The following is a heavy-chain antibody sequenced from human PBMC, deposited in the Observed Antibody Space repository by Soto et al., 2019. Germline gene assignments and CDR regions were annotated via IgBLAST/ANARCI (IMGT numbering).Heavy chain of an antibody. V-gene: IGHV1-3*01. J-gene: IGHJ4*02. D-gene: IGHD6-13*01. CDR1: GYTFTSYA. CDR3: ARIVPAAGPHFDY. CDR2: INAGNGNT. Sequence: GASVKVSCKASGYTFTSYAMHWVRQAPGQRLEWMGWINAGNGNTKYSQKFQGRVTITRDTSASTAYMELSSLRSEDTAVYYCARIVPAAGPHFDYWGQGTLVTVSS.